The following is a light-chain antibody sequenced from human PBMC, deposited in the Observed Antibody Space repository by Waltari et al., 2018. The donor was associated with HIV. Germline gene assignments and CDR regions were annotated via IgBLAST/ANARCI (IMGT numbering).Light chain of an antibody. CDR3: QTWDNGIRV. Sequence: HLALTHAPSPSASPGASLNLPCTLRSAHTHHATAWHLQQPERGPRFLMNLKSDGSQSKGDGIPDRFSGSSSGAERFLTISGLQSEDEGDYYCQTWDNGIRVFGGGTKLTVL. CDR2: LKSDGSQ. CDR1: SAHTHHA. V-gene: IGLV4-69*01. J-gene: IGLJ3*02.